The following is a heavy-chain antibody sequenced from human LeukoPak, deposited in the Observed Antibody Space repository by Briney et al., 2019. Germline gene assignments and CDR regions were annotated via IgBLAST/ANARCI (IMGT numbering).Heavy chain of an antibody. CDR3: ARAGDIVVVVAGYYFDY. Sequence: PSETLSLTCAVYGGSFSGYYWSWIRQPPGKGLEWIGEINHSGSTNYNPSLKSRVTTSVDTSKNQFSLKLSSVTAADTAVYYCARAGDIVVVVAGYYFDYWGQGTLVTVSS. D-gene: IGHD2-15*01. J-gene: IGHJ4*02. CDR1: GGSFSGYY. CDR2: INHSGST. V-gene: IGHV4-34*01.